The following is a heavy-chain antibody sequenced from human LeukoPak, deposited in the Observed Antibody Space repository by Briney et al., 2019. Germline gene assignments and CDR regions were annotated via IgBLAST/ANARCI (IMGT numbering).Heavy chain of an antibody. D-gene: IGHD6-6*01. J-gene: IGHJ4*02. CDR2: ISGGTSGT. CDR3: VKDEWYGSSSYFDF. CDR1: GFSFSIYV. V-gene: IGHV3-23*01. Sequence: GGSLRLSCAVSGFSFSIYVMSWVRQAPGKGLEWVSTISGGTSGTHYADSVRGRFTISRDNSKNTLYLQLNSLRADDTAVYYCVKDEWYGSSSYFDFWGQGTLVTVSS.